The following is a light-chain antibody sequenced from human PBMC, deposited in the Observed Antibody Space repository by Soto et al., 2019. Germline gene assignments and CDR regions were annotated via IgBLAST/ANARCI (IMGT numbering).Light chain of an antibody. CDR2: EAL. J-gene: IGKJ1*01. CDR3: QRYGG. Sequence: DTVLTQSPATLSLSPGERATLSCRASRSISTYLAWYQQKPGQAPRLLIYEALNRATGIPARFSGSGSGTDFTLTISRLEPEDFAVYYCQRYGGFGQGTKVDI. V-gene: IGKV3-11*01. CDR1: RSISTY.